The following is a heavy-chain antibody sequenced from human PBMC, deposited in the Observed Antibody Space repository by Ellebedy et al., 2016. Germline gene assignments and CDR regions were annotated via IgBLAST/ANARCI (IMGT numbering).Heavy chain of an antibody. CDR3: ARGDSSSSRVYY. D-gene: IGHD6-6*01. CDR2: IYYSGST. Sequence: SETLSLTCTVSVGSISSGHYYWSWIRQPPGKGLEWIGYIYYSGSTYYNPSLKSRVTISGDTSKNEFSLNLSSVTAADTAVYYCARGDSSSSRVYYWGQGTLVTVSS. J-gene: IGHJ4*02. CDR1: VGSISSGHYY. V-gene: IGHV4-30-4*01.